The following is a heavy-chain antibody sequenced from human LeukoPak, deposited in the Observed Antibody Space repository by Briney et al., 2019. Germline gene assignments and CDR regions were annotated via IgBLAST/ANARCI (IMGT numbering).Heavy chain of an antibody. CDR2: IYYSGST. CDR3: ASFYCSGGSCYQYYYYYYMDV. V-gene: IGHV4-39*01. Sequence: KPSETLSLTCTVDVGSISSRCYYWGWIRQPPGKGLECIGIIYYSGSTYSNPSLRSRVTISVDTSKNQFSLKLSSVTAADTAVYYCASFYCSGGSCYQYYYYYYMDVWGKGTTVTISS. CDR1: VGSISSRCYY. J-gene: IGHJ6*03. D-gene: IGHD2-15*01.